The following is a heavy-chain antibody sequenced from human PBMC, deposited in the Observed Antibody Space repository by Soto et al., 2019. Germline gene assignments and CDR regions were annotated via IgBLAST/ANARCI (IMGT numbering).Heavy chain of an antibody. D-gene: IGHD2-15*01. Sequence: GGSLRLSCSASRFSFSYYEMIWVGQAPGKGLEWVSYINSGGSVAYYADSAKGRFTISRDNAKNTLYLQMNGLRSEDTAVYYCARDLRHSRLPGLDVWGQGTTVTVSS. CDR2: INSGGSVA. J-gene: IGHJ6*02. CDR3: ARDLRHSRLPGLDV. CDR1: RFSFSYYE. V-gene: IGHV3-48*03.